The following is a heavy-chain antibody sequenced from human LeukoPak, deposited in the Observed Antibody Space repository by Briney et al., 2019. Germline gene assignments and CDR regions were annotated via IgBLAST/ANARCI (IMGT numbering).Heavy chain of an antibody. Sequence: ASVKVSCKASGFTFSNSAVQWARQARGQRLELIGWIVVGRGNTNYAQKFQGRVTITADKSTSTAYMELSSLRSEDTAVYYCARDGQWELPFDYWGQGTLVTVSS. CDR3: ARDGQWELPFDY. CDR1: GFTFSNSA. J-gene: IGHJ4*02. D-gene: IGHD1-26*01. V-gene: IGHV1-58*01. CDR2: IVVGRGNT.